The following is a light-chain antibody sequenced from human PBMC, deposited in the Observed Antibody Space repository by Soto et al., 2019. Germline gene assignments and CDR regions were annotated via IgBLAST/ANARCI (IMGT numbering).Light chain of an antibody. CDR3: SSYAGSNNFV. CDR1: SSDIGGYNY. J-gene: IGLJ1*01. CDR2: EVS. V-gene: IGLV2-8*01. Sequence: QSVLTQPPSASGSPGQSVTISCSGTSSDIGGYNYVSWHQQHPGKAPKLMIYEVSKRPSGVPDSFSGSKSGNTASLIVSVFQFEDEADYYCSSYAGSNNFVFGTGSKVTVL.